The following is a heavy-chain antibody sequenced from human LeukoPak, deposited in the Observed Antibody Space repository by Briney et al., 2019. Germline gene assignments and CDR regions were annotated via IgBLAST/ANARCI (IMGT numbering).Heavy chain of an antibody. Sequence: GGTLRLSCAASGFTFSSYGMSWVRQAPGKGLEWVSVIYSGGSTYYADSVKGRFTISRDNSKNTLYLQMNSLRAEDTAVYYCARGGYDYWGQGTLVTVSS. CDR3: ARGGYDY. CDR1: GFTFSSYG. J-gene: IGHJ4*02. D-gene: IGHD3-22*01. CDR2: IYSGGST. V-gene: IGHV3-66*01.